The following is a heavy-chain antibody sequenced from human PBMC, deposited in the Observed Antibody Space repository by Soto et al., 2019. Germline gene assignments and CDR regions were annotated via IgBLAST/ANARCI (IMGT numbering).Heavy chain of an antibody. V-gene: IGHV2-70*01. CDR2: IDWDDDK. D-gene: IGHD2-15*01. CDR1: GFSPSTSGMC. CDR3: SRTQAGSCSGGSCYYFDY. J-gene: IGHJ4*02. Sequence: ESVPTLVNPTQTLTLTCTFSGFSPSTSGMCVIWIRQPPGKALEWLALIDWDDDKYYSTSLKTRLTISKDTSKNQVVLTMTNMDPMDKDTYCPSRTQAGSCSGGSCYYFDYWGQGTLVTVSS.